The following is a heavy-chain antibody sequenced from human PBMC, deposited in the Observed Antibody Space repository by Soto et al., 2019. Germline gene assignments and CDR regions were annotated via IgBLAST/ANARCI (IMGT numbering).Heavy chain of an antibody. CDR3: AIGPRVTVTTKGTEKARPPYYYDYMAV. D-gene: IGHD4-4*01. Sequence: QVQLVQSGAEVKKPGASVKVSCKASGYTFTSYGISWVRQAPGQGLEWMGWISAYNGNTNYAQKLHGRVTMTTDTSTSTAYMELRSLRSDDTAVYYCAIGPRVTVTTKGTEKARPPYYYDYMAVWGKGPTVTVSS. CDR1: GYTFTSYG. J-gene: IGHJ6*03. V-gene: IGHV1-18*01. CDR2: ISAYNGNT.